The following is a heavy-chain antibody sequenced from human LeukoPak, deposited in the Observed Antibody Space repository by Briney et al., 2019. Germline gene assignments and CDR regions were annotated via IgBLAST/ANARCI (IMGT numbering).Heavy chain of an antibody. CDR2: ISSSSSYT. Sequence: GGSLRLSCAASGFTFNSYAMSWVRQAPGKGLEWVSYISSSSSYTRYADSVKGRFTISRDNARNSLYLQMNSLRADDTAVFYCARVANWGFDYWGQGTLVTVSS. CDR1: GFTFNSYA. J-gene: IGHJ4*02. D-gene: IGHD7-27*01. CDR3: ARVANWGFDY. V-gene: IGHV3-11*05.